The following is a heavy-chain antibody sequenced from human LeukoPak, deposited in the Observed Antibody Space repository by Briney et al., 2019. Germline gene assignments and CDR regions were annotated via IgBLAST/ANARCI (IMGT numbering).Heavy chain of an antibody. J-gene: IGHJ6*02. Sequence: GGSLRLSCAASGFTFSSYAMSWVRQAPGKGLEWVSGISGSGGSTNYRDSAKGRFTISRDNSENRLFLQMNSLRAEDTAVYYCAKDSDYYGSGSYYLSWGQGTTVTVSS. CDR1: GFTFSSYA. CDR2: ISGSGGST. D-gene: IGHD3-10*01. V-gene: IGHV3-23*01. CDR3: AKDSDYYGSGSYYLS.